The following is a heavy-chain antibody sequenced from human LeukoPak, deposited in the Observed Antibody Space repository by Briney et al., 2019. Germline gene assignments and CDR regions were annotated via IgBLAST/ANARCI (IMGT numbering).Heavy chain of an antibody. CDR1: GFTFSDYY. Sequence: GGSLRLSCAASGFTFSDYYMSWIRQAPGKGLEWVSYISSSGSTIYYADSVKGRFTISRDNAKNSLYLQMNSLRAEDTAVYYCATGVTTGHDALDIWGQGTMVTVSS. J-gene: IGHJ3*02. CDR2: ISSSGSTI. D-gene: IGHD4-11*01. V-gene: IGHV3-11*01. CDR3: ATGVTTGHDALDI.